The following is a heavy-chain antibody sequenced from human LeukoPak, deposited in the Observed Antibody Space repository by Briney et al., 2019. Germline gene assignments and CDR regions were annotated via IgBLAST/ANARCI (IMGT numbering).Heavy chain of an antibody. J-gene: IGHJ3*02. Sequence: GGSLRLSCAASGFTFDDYAMHWVRQVPGKGLEWVSLINGDGGTTYYADSVKGRFTISRDNSKNSLYLQMNSLRTEDTALYYCAKDRWRYCSSTSCSTLFGIWGQGTMVTVSS. CDR2: INGDGGTT. D-gene: IGHD2-2*01. V-gene: IGHV3-43*02. CDR3: AKDRWRYCSSTSCSTLFGI. CDR1: GFTFDDYA.